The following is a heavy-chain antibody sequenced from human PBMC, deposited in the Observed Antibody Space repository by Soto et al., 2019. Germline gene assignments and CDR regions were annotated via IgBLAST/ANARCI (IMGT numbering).Heavy chain of an antibody. CDR3: ARVRSRRSDYYGSGRYYYYMDV. CDR1: GGSFSGYY. J-gene: IGHJ6*03. D-gene: IGHD3-10*01. V-gene: IGHV4-34*01. Sequence: PSGTLSLTCAVYGGSFSGYYWSWIRQPPGKGLEWIGEINHSGSTNYNPSLKSRVTISVDTSKNQFSLKLSSVTAADTAVYYCARVRSRRSDYYGSGRYYYYMDVWGKGTTVTVS. CDR2: INHSGST.